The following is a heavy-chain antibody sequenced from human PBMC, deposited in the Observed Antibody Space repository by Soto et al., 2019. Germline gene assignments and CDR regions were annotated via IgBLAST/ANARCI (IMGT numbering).Heavy chain of an antibody. Sequence: PGGSLRLSCAASGFTFSSYGMHWVRQAPGKGLEWVAVIWYDGSNKYYADSVKGRFTISRDNSKNTLYLQMNSLRAEDTAVYYCARELTYYYDSSGYNPLDYWGQGTLVTVSS. CDR1: GFTFSSYG. J-gene: IGHJ4*02. V-gene: IGHV3-33*01. CDR2: IWYDGSNK. CDR3: ARELTYYYDSSGYNPLDY. D-gene: IGHD3-22*01.